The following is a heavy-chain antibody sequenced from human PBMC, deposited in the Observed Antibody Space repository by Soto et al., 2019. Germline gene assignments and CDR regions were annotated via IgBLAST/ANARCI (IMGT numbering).Heavy chain of an antibody. V-gene: IGHV5-51*01. J-gene: IGHJ4*02. Sequence: PGESLKISCKGSGYSFTSYWIGWVRQMPGKGLEWMGIIYPGDSDTRYSPSFQGQVTISADKSISTAYLQWSSLKASDTAMYYCARLDSDYVWGSYRYYFDYWGQGTLVTVSS. CDR2: IYPGDSDT. D-gene: IGHD3-16*02. CDR3: ARLDSDYVWGSYRYYFDY. CDR1: GYSFTSYW.